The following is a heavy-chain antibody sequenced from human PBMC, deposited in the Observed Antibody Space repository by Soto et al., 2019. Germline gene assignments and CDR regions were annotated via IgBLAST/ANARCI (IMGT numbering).Heavy chain of an antibody. CDR3: ARGVATVVTSYFDY. J-gene: IGHJ4*02. CDR2: INHSGST. V-gene: IGHV4-34*01. D-gene: IGHD5-12*01. CDR1: SGSFSGYY. Sequence: SETLSLTCAVYSGSFSGYYWSWVRQPPGKGLEWIGEINHSGSTNYNPSLKSRVTISVDTSKNQFSLKLSSVTAADTAVYYCARGVATVVTSYFDYWGQGTLVTVSS.